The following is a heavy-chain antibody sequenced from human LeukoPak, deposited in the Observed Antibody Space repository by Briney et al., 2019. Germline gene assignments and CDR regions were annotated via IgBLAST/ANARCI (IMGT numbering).Heavy chain of an antibody. CDR1: GFTFSSYD. J-gene: IGHJ4*02. Sequence: PGGSLRLSCAASGFTFSSYDMHWVRQATGKGLEWVSALGTAGDTYYPGSVKGRFTISREQAKNSLYLQMNSLRAGDTAVYYCARGGSILDTAMADFDYWGQGTLVTVSS. CDR2: LGTAGDT. V-gene: IGHV3-13*01. D-gene: IGHD5-18*01. CDR3: ARGGSILDTAMADFDY.